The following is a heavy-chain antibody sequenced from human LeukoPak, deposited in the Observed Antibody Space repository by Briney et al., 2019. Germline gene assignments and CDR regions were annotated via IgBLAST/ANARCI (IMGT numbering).Heavy chain of an antibody. V-gene: IGHV1-2*02. CDR1: GYTFTGYY. CDR2: INPNSGGT. J-gene: IGHJ4*02. Sequence: ASVMVSCKASGYTFTGYYMHWVRQAPGQGLEWMGWINPNSGGTNYAQKFQGRVTMTRDTSISTAYMELSRLRSDDTAVYYCARHKRSNYVFDYWGQGTLVTVSS. CDR3: ARHKRSNYVFDY. D-gene: IGHD4-11*01.